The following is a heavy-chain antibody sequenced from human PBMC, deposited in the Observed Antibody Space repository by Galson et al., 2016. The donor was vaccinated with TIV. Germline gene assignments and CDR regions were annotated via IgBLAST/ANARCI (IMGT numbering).Heavy chain of an antibody. J-gene: IGHJ6*03. CDR3: AASPDDILEDGPNYDYMDV. Sequence: SVKVSCKASGFTSTSSAVQWVRQARGQRLEWIGWVVVGSGNTNYAQKFQERPPINRDMSTSTVYMELSSLRSEDTAVYYCAASPDDILEDGPNYDYMDVWGKGTTVTVSS. CDR2: VVVGSGNT. CDR1: GFTSTSSA. V-gene: IGHV1-58*01. D-gene: IGHD3-9*01.